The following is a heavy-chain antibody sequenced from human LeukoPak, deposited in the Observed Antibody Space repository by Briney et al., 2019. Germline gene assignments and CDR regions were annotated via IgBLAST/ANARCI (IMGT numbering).Heavy chain of an antibody. CDR3: ARDIGWELVDAFDI. CDR1: GFTFSIYS. J-gene: IGHJ3*02. CDR2: ISSSSSYI. V-gene: IGHV3-21*01. D-gene: IGHD1-26*01. Sequence: GGSLRLSCAASGFTFSIYSMNWVRQAPGKGLEWVSSISSSSSYIYYADSVKGRFTISRDNAKNSLYLQMNSLRAEDTAVYYCARDIGWELVDAFDIWGQGTMVTVSS.